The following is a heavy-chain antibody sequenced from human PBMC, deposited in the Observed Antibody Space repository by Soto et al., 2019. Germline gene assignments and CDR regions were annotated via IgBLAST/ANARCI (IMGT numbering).Heavy chain of an antibody. J-gene: IGHJ4*02. CDR1: GGSISSGGYY. V-gene: IGHV4-31*03. D-gene: IGHD5-18*01. CDR2: IYYSGST. CDR3: ARDLVDTAMVTRYFDY. Sequence: SETLSLTCTVSGGSISSGGYYWSWIRQHPGKGLEWIGYIYYSGSTYYNPSLKSRVTISVDTSKNQLSLKLSSVTAADTAVYYCARDLVDTAMVTRYFDYWGQGTLVTVSS.